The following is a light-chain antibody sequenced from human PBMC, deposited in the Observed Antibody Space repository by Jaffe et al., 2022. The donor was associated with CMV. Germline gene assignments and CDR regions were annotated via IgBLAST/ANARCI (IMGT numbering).Light chain of an antibody. CDR3: QPDYNLP. J-gene: IGKJ4*01. CDR1: QSVSSHS. CDR2: GAS. Sequence: EIVVTQSPATLSLSPGERATLSCKASQSVSSHSLSWYQKKPGQAPRLLIYGASTRALGIPARFSGRGSGTDFTLIISSLQPEDFAVYYCQPDYNLPFGGGTRVEIK. V-gene: IGKV3D-7*01.